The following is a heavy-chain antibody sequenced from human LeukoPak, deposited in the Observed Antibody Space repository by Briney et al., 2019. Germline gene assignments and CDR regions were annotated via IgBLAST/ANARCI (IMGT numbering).Heavy chain of an antibody. CDR3: ARGRRSSGRHDAFDI. V-gene: IGHV4-59*01. CDR1: GGSIGTYY. D-gene: IGHD1-26*01. J-gene: IGHJ3*02. CDR2: IDYIGST. Sequence: PSETLSPTCTVSGGSIGTYYWIWIRQPPGKALEWIGYIDYIGSTDYNPSLKSRVTISLDTSKRQFSLKLSSVTAADTAVYYCARGRRSSGRHDAFDIWGQGTMVTVSS.